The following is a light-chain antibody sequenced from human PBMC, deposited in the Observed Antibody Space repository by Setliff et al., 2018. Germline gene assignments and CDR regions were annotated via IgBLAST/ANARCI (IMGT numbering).Light chain of an antibody. CDR3: QSYGGGLDGYV. V-gene: IGLV1-44*01. CDR1: SSNIGRRT. CDR2: SQN. J-gene: IGLJ1*01. Sequence: QSVLTQPPSASGTPGQLVTFSCSGSSSNIGRRTVNWYQQVPGMAPKLLIYSQNQRPSGVPDRFSASKSGTSASLAISGLQSDDEADYYCQSYGGGLDGYVFGTGTKGTVL.